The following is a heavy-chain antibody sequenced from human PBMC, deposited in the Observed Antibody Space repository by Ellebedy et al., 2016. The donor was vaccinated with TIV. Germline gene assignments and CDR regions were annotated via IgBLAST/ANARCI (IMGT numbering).Heavy chain of an antibody. V-gene: IGHV1-2*02. CDR1: GYTFTGYY. CDR3: ARGAPIVVVPAARGWFDP. D-gene: IGHD2-2*01. Sequence: ASVKVSCXASGYTFTGYYMHWVRQAPGQGLEWMGWINPNSGGTNYAQKFQGRVTMTRDTSISTAYMELSRLRSDDTAVYYCARGAPIVVVPAARGWFDPWGQGTLVTVSS. CDR2: INPNSGGT. J-gene: IGHJ5*02.